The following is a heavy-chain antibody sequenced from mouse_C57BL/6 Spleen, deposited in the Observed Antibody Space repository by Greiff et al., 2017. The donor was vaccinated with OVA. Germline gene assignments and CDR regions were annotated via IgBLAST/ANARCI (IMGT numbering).Heavy chain of an antibody. Sequence: EVKLQESGPGLAKPSQTLSLTCSVTGYSITSDYWNWIRKFPGNKLEYMGYISYSGSTYYNPSLKSRISITRDTSKNQYYPQLNSVTTEDTATYYCARLKYYGSSYLYFDYWGQGTTLTVSS. D-gene: IGHD1-1*01. CDR3: ARLKYYGSSYLYFDY. CDR2: ISYSGST. CDR1: GYSITSDY. J-gene: IGHJ2*01. V-gene: IGHV3-8*01.